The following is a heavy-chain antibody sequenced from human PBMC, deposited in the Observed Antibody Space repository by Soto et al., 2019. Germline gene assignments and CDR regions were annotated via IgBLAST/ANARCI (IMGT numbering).Heavy chain of an antibody. CDR3: ARDPGY. V-gene: IGHV4-30-2*01. J-gene: IGHJ4*02. CDR1: GGSISSGGYS. Sequence: QLQLQESGSGLVKPSQTLSLTCAVSGGSISSGGYSWNWIRQPPGKGLEWIGYIYHSGSTYYNPSLKSRVTISVDRSKNQFSLKLSSATAADTAVYYCARDPGYWGQGTLVTVSS. CDR2: IYHSGST.